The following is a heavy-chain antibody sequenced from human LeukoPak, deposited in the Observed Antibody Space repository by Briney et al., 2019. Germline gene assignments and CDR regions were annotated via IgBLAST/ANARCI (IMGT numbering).Heavy chain of an antibody. CDR2: INPSGGST. Sequence: GASVKVSCKAPGYTFTSYYMHWVRQAPGQGLEWMGIINPSGGSTSYAQKFQGRVTMTRDTSTSTVYMELSSLRSEDTAVYYCARGSFWSPDYYDSSGYYYWGQGTLVTVSS. CDR1: GYTFTSYY. CDR3: ARGSFWSPDYYDSSGYYY. V-gene: IGHV1-46*01. J-gene: IGHJ4*02. D-gene: IGHD3-22*01.